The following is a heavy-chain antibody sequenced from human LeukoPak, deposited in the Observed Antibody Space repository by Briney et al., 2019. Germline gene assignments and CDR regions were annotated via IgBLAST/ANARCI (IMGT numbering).Heavy chain of an antibody. D-gene: IGHD2-15*01. CDR2: IKEDGSEK. Sequence: GGSLRLSCAASGFTFSNSWMDWVRQAPGKGLEWVAAIKEDGSEKYYVDSVKGRFTISRDNATNSLYLQLNSLRSEDTAVYYCAKNRGYASFDYWGQGTLVTVSS. V-gene: IGHV3-7*01. CDR3: AKNRGYASFDY. CDR1: GFTFSNSW. J-gene: IGHJ4*02.